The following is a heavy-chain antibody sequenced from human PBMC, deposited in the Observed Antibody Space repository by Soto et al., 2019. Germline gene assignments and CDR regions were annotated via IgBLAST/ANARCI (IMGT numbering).Heavy chain of an antibody. CDR1: GYTFTSYG. CDR3: ARWRGDYYDSSGNWFDP. V-gene: IGHV1-18*01. D-gene: IGHD3-22*01. CDR2: ISAYNGNT. Sequence: GASVKVSCKASGYTFTSYGISWGRQAPGQGLEWMGWISAYNGNTNYAQKLQGRVTMTTDTSTSTAYMELRSLRSDDTAVYYCARWRGDYYDSSGNWFDPWGQGTLVTVSS. J-gene: IGHJ5*02.